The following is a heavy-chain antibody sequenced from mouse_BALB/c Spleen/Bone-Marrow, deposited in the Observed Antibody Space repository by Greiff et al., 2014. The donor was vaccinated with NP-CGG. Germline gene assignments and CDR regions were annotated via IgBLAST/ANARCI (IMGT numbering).Heavy chain of an antibody. D-gene: IGHD1-1*01. Sequence: VKLVVSXAELVKPGASVKLSCTASGFNIKDTYMPWVKQRPEQGLEWIGRIDPAYGNTKYDPKFQGKATITADTSSNTAYLQLSSLTSEDTAVYYCAPYYYGSSQFAYWGQGTLVTVSA. CDR2: IDPAYGNT. CDR1: GFNIKDTY. CDR3: APYYYGSSQFAY. V-gene: IGHV14-3*02. J-gene: IGHJ3*01.